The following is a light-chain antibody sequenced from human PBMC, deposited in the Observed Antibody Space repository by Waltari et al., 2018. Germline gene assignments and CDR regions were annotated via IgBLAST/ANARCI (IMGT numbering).Light chain of an antibody. CDR1: SSDVGGYNY. CDR3: SSYISSDTLEL. CDR2: DVS. J-gene: IGLJ2*01. V-gene: IGLV2-14*03. Sequence: HSALTQPASVSRSPGQSITIPCTGTSSDVGGYNYVSLYQQHPGKAPKLMIFDVSNRPSGVSDRFSGSKSGNTASLTISGLQAEDEADYYCSSYISSDTLELFGGGTSLTVL.